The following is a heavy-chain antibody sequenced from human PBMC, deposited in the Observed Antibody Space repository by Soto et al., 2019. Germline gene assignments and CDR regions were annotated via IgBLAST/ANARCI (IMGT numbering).Heavy chain of an antibody. Sequence: EVQLLESGGGLVQPGGSLSLSCAASGFTFSSYAMSWVRQAPGKGRGWVSAISGSGGSTYYADSVKGRFTISRDNSKNTLYLQMNSLRAEDTAVYYCAKDPGPYPYYFDYWGQGTLVTVSS. D-gene: IGHD2-2*01. CDR2: ISGSGGST. CDR1: GFTFSSYA. CDR3: AKDPGPYPYYFDY. V-gene: IGHV3-23*01. J-gene: IGHJ4*02.